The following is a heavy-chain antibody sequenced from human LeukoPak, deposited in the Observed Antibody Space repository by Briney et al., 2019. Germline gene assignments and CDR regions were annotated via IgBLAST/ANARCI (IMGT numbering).Heavy chain of an antibody. CDR1: GGSISSYY. CDR2: IYYSGST. D-gene: IGHD6-13*01. V-gene: IGHV4-59*01. CDR3: ARGQKVVGSSCFDY. Sequence: SGTLSLTCTVSGGSISSYYWSWIRQPPGKGLEWIGYIYYSGSTNYNPSLKSRVTISVDTSKNQFSLKLSSVTAADTAVYYCARGQKVVGSSCFDYWGQGTLVTVSS. J-gene: IGHJ4*02.